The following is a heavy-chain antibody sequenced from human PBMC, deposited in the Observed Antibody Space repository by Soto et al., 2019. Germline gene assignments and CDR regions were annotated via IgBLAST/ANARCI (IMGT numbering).Heavy chain of an antibody. V-gene: IGHV3-23*01. CDR1: GFTFSSYG. D-gene: IGHD1-7*01. Sequence: EVQLLESGGGLVQPGGSLRLSCAASGFTFSSYGMTWVRQAPGKGLEWVSFSSATGAGTYYADSVKGRFTISSDSSKNALYLQMTSLRADDTAVYYCAKDRRAGGNYGFYSDFWGQGDLVSVSS. J-gene: IGHJ4*02. CDR2: SSATGAGT. CDR3: AKDRRAGGNYGFYSDF.